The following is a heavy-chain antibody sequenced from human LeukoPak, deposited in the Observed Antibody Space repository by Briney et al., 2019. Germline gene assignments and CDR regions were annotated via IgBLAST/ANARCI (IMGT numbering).Heavy chain of an antibody. CDR3: ARHFGSGWFLDY. CDR2: IYTSGST. Sequence: PSETLSLTCTVSGGSISSYNWSWIRQPPGKGLEWIGYIYTSGSTNYNPSLKSRVTISVDTSKNQFSLKLSSVTAADTAVYYCARHFGSGWFLDYWGQGTLVTVSS. D-gene: IGHD6-19*01. V-gene: IGHV4-4*09. J-gene: IGHJ4*02. CDR1: GGSISSYN.